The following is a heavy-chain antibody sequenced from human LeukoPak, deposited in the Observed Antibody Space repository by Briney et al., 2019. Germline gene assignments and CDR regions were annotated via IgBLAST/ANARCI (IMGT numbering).Heavy chain of an antibody. V-gene: IGHV3-30*18. CDR1: GFTFSRYA. D-gene: IGHD3-22*01. J-gene: IGHJ4*02. CDR2: VAYDGSNK. CDR3: AKYAGAGAYDRHNEFDS. Sequence: GGSLRLSCTASGFTFSRYAMHWLRQAPGKGLEWVAVVAYDGSNKYPADSLKGRFTISRDNSKNTLFLEMNSLRPEDTAVYYCAKYAGAGAYDRHNEFDSWGQGTLVT.